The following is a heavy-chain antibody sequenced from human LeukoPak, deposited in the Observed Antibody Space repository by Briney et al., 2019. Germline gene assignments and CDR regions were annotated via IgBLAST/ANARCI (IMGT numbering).Heavy chain of an antibody. V-gene: IGHV1-69*13. D-gene: IGHD3-22*01. CDR1: GGTFSSYA. CDR2: IIPIFGTA. CDR3: ARRDSSNAFDI. Sequence: ASVKVSCKASGGTFSSYAISWVRQAPGQGLEWMGGIIPIFGTANYAQNFQGRVTITADESTSTAYMELRSLRSDDTAVYYCARRDSSNAFDIWGQGTMVTVSS. J-gene: IGHJ3*02.